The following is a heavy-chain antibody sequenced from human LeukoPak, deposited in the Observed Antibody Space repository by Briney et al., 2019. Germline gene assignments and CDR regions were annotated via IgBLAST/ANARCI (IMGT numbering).Heavy chain of an antibody. J-gene: IGHJ4*02. D-gene: IGHD3-22*01. CDR2: IIPIFGTA. CDR1: GGTFSSYA. Sequence: SVMVSCKASGGTFSSYAISWVRQAPGQGLEWMGGIIPIFGTANYAQKFQGRVTITADESTSTAYMELSSLRSEDTAVYYCARAYYYDSSGYFDYWGQGTLVTVSS. V-gene: IGHV1-69*13. CDR3: ARAYYYDSSGYFDY.